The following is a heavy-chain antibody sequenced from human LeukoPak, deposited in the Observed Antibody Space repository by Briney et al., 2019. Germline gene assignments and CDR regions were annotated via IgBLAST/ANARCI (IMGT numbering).Heavy chain of an antibody. Sequence: SETLSLTCTVSGGSISSYYWSWIRQPPGKGLEWIGYIYYSGSTNYNPPLKSRVTISVDTSKNQFSLKLSSVTAADTAVYYCARWRDSGSWLGGGFDYWGQGTLVTVSS. CDR1: GGSISSYY. D-gene: IGHD1-26*01. CDR2: IYYSGST. CDR3: ARWRDSGSWLGGGFDY. J-gene: IGHJ4*02. V-gene: IGHV4-59*01.